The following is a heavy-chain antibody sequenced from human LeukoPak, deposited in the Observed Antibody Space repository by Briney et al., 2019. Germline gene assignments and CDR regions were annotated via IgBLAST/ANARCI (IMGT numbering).Heavy chain of an antibody. Sequence: ASVKVSCKASGYTITSYYMHWVRQAPGQGLEWMGIINPSGGSTSYAQKFQGRVTMTRDTTTSTVYMELSSLRSEDTAVYYCVRDYYGSGSYSKGSYNWFDPWGQGTLVTVSS. CDR3: VRDYYGSGSYSKGSYNWFDP. CDR2: INPSGGST. D-gene: IGHD3-10*01. CDR1: GYTITSYY. V-gene: IGHV1-46*01. J-gene: IGHJ5*02.